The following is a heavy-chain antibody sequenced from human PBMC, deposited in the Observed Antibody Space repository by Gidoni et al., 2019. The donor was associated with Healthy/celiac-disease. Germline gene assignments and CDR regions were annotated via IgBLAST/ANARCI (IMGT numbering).Heavy chain of an antibody. CDR2: FDPEDGET. D-gene: IGHD3-10*01. Sequence: QVQLVQSGAEVKKPGASVKVSCKVSGYTLTELSMHWVRQAPGKGLEWMGGFDPEDGETIYEQKVQGRVTMTEDTSTDTAYMELSSLRSEDTAVYYCATVFKADYGSGSYDYWGQGTLVTVSS. CDR3: ATVFKADYGSGSYDY. V-gene: IGHV1-24*01. CDR1: GYTLTELS. J-gene: IGHJ4*02.